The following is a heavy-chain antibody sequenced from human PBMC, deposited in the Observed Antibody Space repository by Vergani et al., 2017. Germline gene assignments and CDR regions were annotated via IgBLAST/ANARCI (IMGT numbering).Heavy chain of an antibody. CDR2: IYYDGSKK. CDR3: VREGSYCGSTTCRNPSYVYYYHMDV. D-gene: IGHD2-21*01. V-gene: IGHV3-33*01. CDR1: GFTFSTYA. J-gene: IGHJ6*03. Sequence: QVQLVQSGAEVKKPGSSVKVSCKASGFTFSTYAMHWVRQAPGKGLEWVAIIYYDGSKKYYADSVKGRFTISRDNSRNTLDLLMSSLRAEDTAIYYCVREGSYCGSTTCRNPSYVYYYHMDVWGEGTTVTVSS.